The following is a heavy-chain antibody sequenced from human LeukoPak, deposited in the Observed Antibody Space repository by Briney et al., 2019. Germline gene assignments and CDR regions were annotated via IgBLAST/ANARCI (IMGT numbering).Heavy chain of an antibody. CDR1: GFTLSSYA. CDR2: SSGSDGST. D-gene: IGHD5-12*01. Sequence: GGSLRLSCAASGFTLSSYAMSWLRPAPGKGLEWVSASSGSDGSTYYADSVKGRFTISRDNSKNTLYLQRSRLRAEAPAVYYCAKCASCGYVDGVDHWGQGTLVTVSS. J-gene: IGHJ4*02. CDR3: AKCASCGYVDGVDH. V-gene: IGHV3-23*01.